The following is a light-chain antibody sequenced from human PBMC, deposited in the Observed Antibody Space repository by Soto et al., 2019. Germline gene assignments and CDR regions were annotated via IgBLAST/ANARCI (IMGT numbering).Light chain of an antibody. CDR2: SND. Sequence: QTVVTQPPSASGTPGQRVTVSCSGSSSNVGSNAVIWIQQVPGTAPKLLIFSNDQRPSGVPDRFSGSKSGSSASLAISGIQSADEADYYCAAWDVSLNGWVFGGGTKLTVL. CDR3: AAWDVSLNGWV. V-gene: IGLV1-44*01. CDR1: SSNVGSNA. J-gene: IGLJ3*02.